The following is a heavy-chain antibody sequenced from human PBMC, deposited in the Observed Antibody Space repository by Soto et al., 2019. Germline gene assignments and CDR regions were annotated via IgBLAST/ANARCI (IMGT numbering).Heavy chain of an antibody. CDR2: ISANNGNT. D-gene: IGHD5-18*01. J-gene: IGHJ4*02. CDR3: AREIQFDY. V-gene: IGHV1-18*01. Sequence: QVQLVQSGAEVRKPGASVKVSCKASGYTFTSSGITWVRQAPGQGLEWMGWISANNGNTIYAQKFQGRVTMTTDTSTNTAYRELRSLRSDATAVYYCAREIQFDYWGQGTLVTVSA. CDR1: GYTFTSSG.